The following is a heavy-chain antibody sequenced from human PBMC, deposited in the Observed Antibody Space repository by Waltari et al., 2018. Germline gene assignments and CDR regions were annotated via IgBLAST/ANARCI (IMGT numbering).Heavy chain of an antibody. V-gene: IGHV1-69*01. Sequence: QVQLVQSGAEGKKPGSSVKVSCKASGGTSSSYAITWVRQALGQGLEWMGGIIAIFSTANYAQKFQGRVTITADESTSTAYMELSSLRSEDTAVYYCARGVGPGGYYYYYYMDVWGKGTTVTVSS. CDR3: ARGVGPGGYYYYYYMDV. CDR1: GGTSSSYA. CDR2: IIAIFSTA. J-gene: IGHJ6*03. D-gene: IGHD3-16*01.